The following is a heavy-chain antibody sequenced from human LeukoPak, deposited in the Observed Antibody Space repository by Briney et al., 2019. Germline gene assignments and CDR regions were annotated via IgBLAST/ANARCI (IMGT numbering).Heavy chain of an antibody. V-gene: IGHV4-59*01. CDR1: GGSISSYY. J-gene: IGHJ3*02. CDR3: ARAPYCSGGSCYSGAFDI. CDR2: IYYSGST. Sequence: PSETLSLTCTVSGGSISSYYWSWIRQPSGKGLEWIGYIYYSGSTNYNPSLKSRVTISVDTSKNQFSLKLSSVTAADTAVYYCARAPYCSGGSCYSGAFDIWGQGTMVTVSS. D-gene: IGHD2-15*01.